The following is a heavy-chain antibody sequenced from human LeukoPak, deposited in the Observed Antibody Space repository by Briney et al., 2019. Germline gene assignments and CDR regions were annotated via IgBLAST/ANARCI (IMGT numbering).Heavy chain of an antibody. V-gene: IGHV3-13*01. D-gene: IGHD7-27*01. CDR1: GFTFSSYD. CDR2: IGTVGDA. CDR3: ARSSGALGNAFDI. Sequence: GGSLRLSCAASGFTFSSYDMHWVRQVTGKGLEWVAGIGTVGDALYLGSVRGRFTVSRENAKNSLYLQMNSLRAGDTAVYYCARSSGALGNAFDIWGQGTMVTVSS. J-gene: IGHJ3*02.